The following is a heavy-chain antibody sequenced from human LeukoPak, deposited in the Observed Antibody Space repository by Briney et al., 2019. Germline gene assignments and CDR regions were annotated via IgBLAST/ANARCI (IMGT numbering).Heavy chain of an antibody. CDR1: GLTFSNIW. J-gene: IGHJ3*01. Sequence: GGSLRLSCEVSGLTFSNIWMHWVRQTPGQGLVWVCRINTAGSTVYSDPVKGRFTISRDNAKNMVYLQMNSLRTEDTAVYYCASFRDTDNWGRGTMVTVSS. D-gene: IGHD2-21*01. V-gene: IGHV3-74*01. CDR3: ASFRDTDN. CDR2: INTAGST.